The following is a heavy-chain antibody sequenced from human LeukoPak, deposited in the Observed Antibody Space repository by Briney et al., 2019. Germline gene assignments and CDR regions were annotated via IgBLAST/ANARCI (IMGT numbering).Heavy chain of an antibody. Sequence: GGSLRLSCAASGFTFSNYWMSWVRQAPGKGLVWVSRISSDESNTSYADSVKGRFTISRDNAKNTLYLQMNSLRAEDTAVYYCARGLQAARLAVADSWGQGTLVTVSS. CDR2: ISSDESNT. V-gene: IGHV3-74*01. CDR3: ARGLQAARLAVADS. D-gene: IGHD6-19*01. CDR1: GFTFSNYW. J-gene: IGHJ5*02.